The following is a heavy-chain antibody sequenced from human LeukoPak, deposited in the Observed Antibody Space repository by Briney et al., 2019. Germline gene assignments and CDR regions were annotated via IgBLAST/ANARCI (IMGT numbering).Heavy chain of an antibody. Sequence: PSETLSLTCTVSGGSISSYXWSXXXQPPGXXLEWXGYIYYSGGTNYNPALKSRVTISVDTYKNQFSLKLSSVTAADTAVYYCASQYCSSTSCPRAFDYWGQGTLVTVSS. CDR1: GGSISSYX. CDR2: IYYSGGT. V-gene: IGHV4-59*01. D-gene: IGHD2-2*01. J-gene: IGHJ4*02. CDR3: ASQYCSSTSCPRAFDY.